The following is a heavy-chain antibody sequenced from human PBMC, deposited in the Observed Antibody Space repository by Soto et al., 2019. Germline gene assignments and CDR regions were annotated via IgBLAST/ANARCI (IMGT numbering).Heavy chain of an antibody. CDR3: VGGGDIAAAGPYFDY. CDR2: MYHNGTT. D-gene: IGHD6-13*01. CDR1: GDSIRSYY. J-gene: IGHJ4*02. V-gene: IGHV4-59*03. Sequence: SETLPLTSTVSGDSIRSYYWSWIRQPPGKGLEWIGYMYHNGTTNYNPSLKSRVTISVDTSKNQFSLKLSSVTAADTAVYYCVGGGDIAAAGPYFDYWGQGTLVTVSS.